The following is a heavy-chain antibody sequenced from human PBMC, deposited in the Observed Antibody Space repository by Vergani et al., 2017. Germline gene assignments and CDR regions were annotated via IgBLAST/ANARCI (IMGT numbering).Heavy chain of an antibody. Sequence: QVQLVQSGAEVKKPGSSVKVSCKASGGTFSSYAISWVRQAPGQGLEWMGGIIPIFGTANYAQKFQGRVTITADESTSTAYMELSSLRSEDTAVYYCAGRPDGSGSYRPYNWNYVGYYYYXRDVWGKGTTVTVSS. J-gene: IGHJ6*03. CDR3: AGRPDGSGSYRPYNWNYVGYYYYXRDV. CDR2: IIPIFGTA. CDR1: GGTFSSYA. V-gene: IGHV1-69*01. D-gene: IGHD3-10*01.